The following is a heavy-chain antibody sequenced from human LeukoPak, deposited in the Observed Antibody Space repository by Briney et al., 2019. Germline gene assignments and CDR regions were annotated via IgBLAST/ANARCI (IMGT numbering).Heavy chain of an antibody. CDR2: MNPNSGNT. J-gene: IGHJ5*02. Sequence: ASVKVSCKASGYTFTNYDINWVRQATGQGLEWMGWMNPNSGNTGYAQKFQGRVTMTRNTSISTAYMELSSLRSEDTALYYCARDIAGATRGGWFDTWGQGTPVTVSS. D-gene: IGHD1-26*01. CDR1: GYTFTNYD. V-gene: IGHV1-8*01. CDR3: ARDIAGATRGGWFDT.